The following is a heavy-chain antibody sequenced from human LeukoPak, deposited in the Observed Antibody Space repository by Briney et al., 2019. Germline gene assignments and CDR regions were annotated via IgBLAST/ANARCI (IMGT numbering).Heavy chain of an antibody. CDR3: ARVMYSGYDSLDWFDP. V-gene: IGHV3-11*01. CDR2: ISWNSGSI. CDR1: GFTVSTNY. Sequence: MAGGSLRLSCAASGFTVSTNYMSWVRQAPGKGLEWVSGISWNSGSIGYADSVKGRFTISRDNAKNSLYLQMNSLRAEDTAVYYCARVMYSGYDSLDWFDPWGQGTLVTVSS. J-gene: IGHJ5*02. D-gene: IGHD5-12*01.